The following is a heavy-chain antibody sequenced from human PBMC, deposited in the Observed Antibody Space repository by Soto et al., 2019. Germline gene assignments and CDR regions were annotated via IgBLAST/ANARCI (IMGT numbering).Heavy chain of an antibody. J-gene: IGHJ6*02. CDR2: MYSSENT. V-gene: IGHV4-39*01. D-gene: IGHD2-2*03. CDR3: ARLNGYCVSTGCHGYYGMDV. Sequence: PSETLSLTCSVSGGFVSSSSYSWGWIRQSPGKGLEWIGTMYSSENTYYNPSLLSRVTISVDTSKNEFSLRLSSVTAADTAVYYCARLNGYCVSTGCHGYYGMDVWGQGTTVTVSS. CDR1: GGFVSSSSYS.